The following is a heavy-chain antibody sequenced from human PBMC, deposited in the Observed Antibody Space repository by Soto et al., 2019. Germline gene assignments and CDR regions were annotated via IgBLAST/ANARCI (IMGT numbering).Heavy chain of an antibody. D-gene: IGHD2-2*01. CDR2: IIPISGTA. CDR3: ARSQGSSTSLEIYYYYYYGMDV. J-gene: IGHJ6*02. CDR1: GGTFSNYA. Sequence: QVQLVQSGAEVKKPGSSVKVSCKASGGTFSNYAISWVRQAPGQRLEWMGGIIPISGTANYAQKFQGRVTIIAGESTSTAYMALSSLRSEDTAVYYCARSQGSSTSLEIYYYYYYGMDVWGQGTTVTVSS. V-gene: IGHV1-69*01.